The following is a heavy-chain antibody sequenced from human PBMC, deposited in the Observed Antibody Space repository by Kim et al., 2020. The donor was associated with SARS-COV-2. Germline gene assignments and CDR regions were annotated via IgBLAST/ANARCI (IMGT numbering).Heavy chain of an antibody. D-gene: IGHD3-22*01. V-gene: IGHV6-1*01. CDR1: GDSVSSNSAA. Sequence: SQTLSLTCAISGDSVSSNSAAWNWIRQSPSRGLEWLGRTYYRSKWYNDYAVSVKSRITINPDTSKNQFSLQLNSVTPEDTAVYYCARGGDDSSGYYFFEVRAAFDIWGQGTMVTVSS. CDR3: ARGGDDSSGYYFFEVRAAFDI. J-gene: IGHJ3*02. CDR2: TYYRSKWYN.